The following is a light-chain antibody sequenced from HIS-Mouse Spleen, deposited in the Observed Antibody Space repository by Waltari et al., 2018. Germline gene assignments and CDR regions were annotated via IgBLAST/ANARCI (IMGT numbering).Light chain of an antibody. CDR1: QSISSY. Sequence: DIQMTQSPSSLSASVGDRVTITCVASQSISSYLNWYQQQPGKDPKILIYAASSLQSGVPSRFSGSGSGTDVTLTISSLQPEDFATDYCQQSYSTPQWTFGQGTKVEIK. V-gene: IGKV1-39*01. CDR2: AAS. J-gene: IGKJ1*01. CDR3: QQSYSTPQWT.